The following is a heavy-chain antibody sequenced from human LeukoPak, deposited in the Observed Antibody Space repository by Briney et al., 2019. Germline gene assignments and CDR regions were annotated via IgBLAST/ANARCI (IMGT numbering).Heavy chain of an antibody. CDR3: AKDLGLSYYYGSGSYYNERFGDY. CDR1: GFTFSSYW. Sequence: PGGSPRLSCAASGFTFSSYWMSWVRQAPGKGLEWVAFIRYDGSNKYYADSVKGRFTISRDNSKNTLYLQMNSLRAEDTAVYYCAKDLGLSYYYGSGSYYNERFGDYWGQGTLVTVSS. V-gene: IGHV3-30*02. D-gene: IGHD3-10*01. CDR2: IRYDGSNK. J-gene: IGHJ4*02.